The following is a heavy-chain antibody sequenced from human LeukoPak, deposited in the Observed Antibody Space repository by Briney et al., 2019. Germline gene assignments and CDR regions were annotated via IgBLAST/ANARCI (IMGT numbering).Heavy chain of an antibody. Sequence: GGSLRLSCAASGFTFSNAWMSWVRQAPGKGLEWVSAISGSGGSTYYADSVKGRFTISRDNSKNTLYLQMNSLRAEDTAVYYCAKVRAGPFDYWGQGTLVTVSS. V-gene: IGHV3-23*01. D-gene: IGHD6-13*01. CDR3: AKVRAGPFDY. J-gene: IGHJ4*02. CDR1: GFTFSNAW. CDR2: ISGSGGST.